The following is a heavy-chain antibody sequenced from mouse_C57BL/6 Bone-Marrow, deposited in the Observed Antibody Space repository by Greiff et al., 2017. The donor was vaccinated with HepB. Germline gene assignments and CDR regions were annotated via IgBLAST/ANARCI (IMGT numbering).Heavy chain of an antibody. J-gene: IGHJ4*01. CDR3: ARPIPIYYDYGYYAIDY. V-gene: IGHV1-72*01. CDR2: IDPNSGGT. CDR1: GYTFTSYW. D-gene: IGHD2-4*01. Sequence: QVQLQQPGAELVKPGASVKLSCKASGYTFTSYWMHWVKQRPGRGLEWIGRIDPNSGGTKYNEKFKSKATLTVDKPSSTAYMQLSILTSEDSAVYYCARPIPIYYDYGYYAIDYWGQGTSVTVSA.